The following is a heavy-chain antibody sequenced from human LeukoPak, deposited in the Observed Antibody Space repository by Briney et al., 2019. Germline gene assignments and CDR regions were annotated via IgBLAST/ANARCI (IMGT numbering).Heavy chain of an antibody. CDR3: ARADLSGSYFHPHFLDY. V-gene: IGHV3-21*01. J-gene: IGHJ4*02. D-gene: IGHD1-26*01. CDR1: GFTFSSYA. Sequence: TGGSLRLSCAASGFTFSSYAMSWVRQAPGKGLEWVSSITSSSRYIYYADSVKGRFTISRDNAKNSLYLQMDSLRAEDTAMYYCARADLSGSYFHPHFLDYWGQGTLVTVSS. CDR2: ITSSSRYI.